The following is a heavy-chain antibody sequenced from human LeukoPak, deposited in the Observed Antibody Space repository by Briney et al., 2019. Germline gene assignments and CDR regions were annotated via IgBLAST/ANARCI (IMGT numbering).Heavy chain of an antibody. V-gene: IGHV1-18*01. CDR2: ISAYNGNT. CDR1: GYTFTSYG. Sequence: GASVTVSFKSSGYTFTSYGISWVRQAPGQGLEWMGWISAYNGNTNYAQKLQGRVTMTTDTSTSTAYMELRSLRSDDTAVYYCAREKENYDYVWGSYRSFDYWGQGTLVTVSS. D-gene: IGHD3-16*02. CDR3: AREKENYDYVWGSYRSFDY. J-gene: IGHJ4*02.